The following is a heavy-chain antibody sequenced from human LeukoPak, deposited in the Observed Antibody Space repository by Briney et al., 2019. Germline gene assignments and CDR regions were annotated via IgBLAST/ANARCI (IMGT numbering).Heavy chain of an antibody. CDR1: AGSISSYY. Sequence: SETLSLTRHVSAGSISSYYWSWIRQPPGKELEWIGYIYYSGSTNYNPSLRSRVTISVDTSKNQFSLKLSSVTAADAAVYYCARESGYPPSIFSDWGQGTLVTVSS. J-gene: IGHJ4*02. CDR2: IYYSGST. CDR3: ARESGYPPSIFSD. D-gene: IGHD3-3*01. V-gene: IGHV4-59*01.